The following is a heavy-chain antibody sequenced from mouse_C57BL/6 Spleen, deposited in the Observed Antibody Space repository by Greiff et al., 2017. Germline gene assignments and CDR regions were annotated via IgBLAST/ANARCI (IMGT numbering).Heavy chain of an antibody. CDR2: FYPGSGSI. CDR3: ARHEGWPSTMATTGAMDY. Sequence: QVQLQQSGAELVKPGASVKLSCKASGYTFTEYTIHWVKQRSGQGLEWIGWFYPGSGSIKYNEKFKDKDTLTADKSSSTVYMELSRLTSEDSAVYFCARHEGWPSTMATTGAMDYWGQGTSVTVSS. J-gene: IGHJ4*01. D-gene: IGHD2-2*01. CDR1: GYTFTEYT. V-gene: IGHV1-62-2*01.